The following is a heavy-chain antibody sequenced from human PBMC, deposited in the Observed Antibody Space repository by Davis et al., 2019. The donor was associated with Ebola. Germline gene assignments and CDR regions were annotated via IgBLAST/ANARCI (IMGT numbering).Heavy chain of an antibody. CDR2: ISSSSSYI. D-gene: IGHD4-11*01. Sequence: GESLKISCAASGFTFSSYSMNWVRQAPGKGLEWVSSISSSSSYIYYADSVKGRFTISRDNAKNSLYLQMNSLRAEDTAVYYCARDLSKPTFDYWGQGTLVTVSS. J-gene: IGHJ4*02. CDR1: GFTFSSYS. V-gene: IGHV3-21*01. CDR3: ARDLSKPTFDY.